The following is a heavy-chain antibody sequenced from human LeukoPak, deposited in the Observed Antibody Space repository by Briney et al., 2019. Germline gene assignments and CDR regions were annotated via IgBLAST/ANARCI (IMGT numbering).Heavy chain of an antibody. V-gene: IGHV1-8*01. Sequence: ASVTVSCTASGYTFTSYDINWVRQAPGQGLEWMGWMNPNSGNTGYAQKFQGRVTMTEDTSTDTAYMELSSLRSEDTAVYYCATVNYYYDSSGYHDYWGQGTLVTVSS. D-gene: IGHD3-22*01. CDR2: MNPNSGNT. CDR3: ATVNYYYDSSGYHDY. J-gene: IGHJ4*02. CDR1: GYTFTSYD.